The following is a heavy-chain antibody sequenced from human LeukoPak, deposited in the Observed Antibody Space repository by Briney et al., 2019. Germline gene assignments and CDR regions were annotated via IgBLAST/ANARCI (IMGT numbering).Heavy chain of an antibody. Sequence: PGGSLRLSCAVSGFTVTKTYMSWVRQAPGRGLEWVSIIYKSGSTYYADSVKGRFTISRDSANNTLFLQMNSLRAEDTAVYYCAREGWDGGYFDYWGQGTLVTVSS. D-gene: IGHD6-19*01. CDR3: AREGWDGGYFDY. V-gene: IGHV3-53*01. CDR1: GFTVTKTY. CDR2: IYKSGST. J-gene: IGHJ4*02.